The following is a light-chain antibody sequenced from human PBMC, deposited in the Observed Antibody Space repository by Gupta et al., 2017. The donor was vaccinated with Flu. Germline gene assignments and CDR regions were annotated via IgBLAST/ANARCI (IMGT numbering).Light chain of an antibody. J-gene: IGKJ1*01. V-gene: IGKV2-30*02. Sequence: DVVMTQSPLSLPVTLGQPASISCRSSQRRVHSDGNTYLHWFQQRPGQSPRRLIYKGSNRDSGVPDRFSGSGSGTEFTLKISRVEAEDVGIYYCRHDLQCPWTFGQGTKVEIK. CDR2: KGS. CDR1: QRRVHSDGNTY. CDR3: RHDLQCPWT.